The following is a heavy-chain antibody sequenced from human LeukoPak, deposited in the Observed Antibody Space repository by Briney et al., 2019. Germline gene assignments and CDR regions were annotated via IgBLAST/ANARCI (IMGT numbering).Heavy chain of an antibody. CDR2: IRTDGSTT. V-gene: IGHV3-74*01. Sequence: GGSLRLSCAASGFNFSTSWMNWVRQVPGKGLVWVSRIRTDGSTTTYADCVKGRVTVSRDNAKNMLYLQINSLRAEDTAVYYCARGGSPFYWGQGTLVTVSS. CDR1: GFNFSTSW. CDR3: ARGGSPFY. D-gene: IGHD3-10*01. J-gene: IGHJ4*02.